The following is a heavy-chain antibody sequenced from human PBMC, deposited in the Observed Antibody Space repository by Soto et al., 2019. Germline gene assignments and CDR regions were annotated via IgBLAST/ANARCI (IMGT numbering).Heavy chain of an antibody. CDR2: ISSSSSYT. V-gene: IGHV3-11*06. CDR1: GLTFSDYF. J-gene: IGHJ1*01. D-gene: IGHD6-13*01. CDR3: ARSYSSRFQH. Sequence: QVELVESGGGLVKPGGSLRLSCVVSGLTFSDYFMNWIRQAPGKGLEWVSYISSSSSYTKYADSVKGRFTISRDNAKNSLYLQMNSLRAEDTAVYYCARSYSSRFQHWGQGTLVTVSS.